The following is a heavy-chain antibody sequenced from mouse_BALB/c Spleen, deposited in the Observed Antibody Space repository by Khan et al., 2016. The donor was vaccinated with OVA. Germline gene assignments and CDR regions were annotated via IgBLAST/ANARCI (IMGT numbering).Heavy chain of an antibody. Sequence: QIQLVQSGPELKKPGETVKISCKASGYTFTNYGMNWVKQAPGKGLKWMGWINTYTGEPTYTDDFKGRFAFSLETSASTAYLQINNLKTEDMATDFCARGGSYWYFDVWGAGTTGTVSS. CDR3: ARGGSYWYFDV. CDR1: GYTFTNYG. V-gene: IGHV9-1*02. J-gene: IGHJ1*01. D-gene: IGHD6-1*01. CDR2: INTYTGEP.